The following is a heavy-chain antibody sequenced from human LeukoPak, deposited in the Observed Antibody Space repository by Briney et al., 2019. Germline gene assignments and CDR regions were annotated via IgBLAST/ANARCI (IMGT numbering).Heavy chain of an antibody. J-gene: IGHJ4*02. D-gene: IGHD3-10*01. CDR3: ARSRRVGNGEYPDY. CDR1: GYTFTGYY. CDR2: INPNTGDT. Sequence: ASVKVSCKASGYTFTGYYMHWVRKTPGQGLEWMGWINPNTGDTNYGRKFQGRVTMTRDTSINTAYMELRSLRSDDTAVYYCARSRRVGNGEYPDYWGQGTLVTVSS. V-gene: IGHV1-2*02.